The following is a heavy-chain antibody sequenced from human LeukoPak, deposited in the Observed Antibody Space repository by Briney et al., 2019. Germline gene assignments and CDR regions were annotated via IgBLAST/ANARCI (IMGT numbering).Heavy chain of an antibody. CDR2: INHSGSI. D-gene: IGHD2-2*01. Sequence: SETLSLTCAVYGGSFSGYYWSWIRQPPGKGLEWIGEINHSGSINYNPSLKSRVTISVDTSKNQFSLKLSSVTAADTAVYYCARSSKLSYSQPRYWGQGTLVTVSS. V-gene: IGHV4-34*01. J-gene: IGHJ4*02. CDR3: ARSSKLSYSQPRY. CDR1: GGSFSGYY.